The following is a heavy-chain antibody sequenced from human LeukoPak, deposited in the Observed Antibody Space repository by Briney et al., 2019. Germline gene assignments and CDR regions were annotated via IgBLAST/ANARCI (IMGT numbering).Heavy chain of an antibody. D-gene: IGHD1-26*01. CDR2: IHFTGTT. Sequence: SETLSLTCSVSGGSITDYYWIWIRQPAGKGLVWIGRIHFTGTTNYNPSLGSRVTISVDTSKNQFSLILTSVTAADTAVYYCARDHQVGATTVGFDHWGQGTLVIVSS. V-gene: IGHV4-4*07. CDR3: ARDHQVGATTVGFDH. CDR1: GGSITDYY. J-gene: IGHJ4*02.